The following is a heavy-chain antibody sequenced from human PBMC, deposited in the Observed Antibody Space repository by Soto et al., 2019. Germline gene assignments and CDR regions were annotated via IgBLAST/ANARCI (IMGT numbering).Heavy chain of an antibody. CDR3: ARVWFLDY. D-gene: IGHD2-21*01. CDR1: GFTFSTYW. V-gene: IGHV3-7*05. CDR2: INEDGSER. Sequence: EVQLVESGGGLVQPGGSLRLSCAASGFTFSTYWMSWVRQTPGKGLEWVANINEDGSERYYVDSVKGRFTISRDNAKNSLYLQKNSLRGEGTAGYYWARVWFLDYLGQGTLVTVSS. J-gene: IGHJ4*02.